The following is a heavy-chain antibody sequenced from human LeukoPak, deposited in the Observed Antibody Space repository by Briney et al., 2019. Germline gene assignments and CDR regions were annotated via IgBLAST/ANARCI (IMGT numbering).Heavy chain of an antibody. CDR2: ISGSGGST. Sequence: GGSLRLSCAASGFTFSSYAMSWVRQAPGKGLEWVSAISGSGGSTYYADSVKGRFTISRDNSKNTLYLQMNRLRAEDTAVYYCAKGTFVVVVAVYDYWGQGTLVTGSS. CDR3: AKGTFVVVVAVYDY. D-gene: IGHD2-15*01. J-gene: IGHJ4*01. CDR1: GFTFSSYA. V-gene: IGHV3-23*01.